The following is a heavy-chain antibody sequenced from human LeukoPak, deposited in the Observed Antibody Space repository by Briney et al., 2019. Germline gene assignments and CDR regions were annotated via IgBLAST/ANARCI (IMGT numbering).Heavy chain of an antibody. CDR1: GGSISSGSYY. J-gene: IGHJ5*02. CDR3: ARDDLGGWFDP. V-gene: IGHV4-61*02. Sequence: SETLSLTCTVSGGSISSGSYYWSCIRQPAGKGLEWIGRIYTSGSTNYNPSLKSRVTISVDTSKNQFSLKLSSVTAADTAVYYCARDDLGGWFDPWGQGTLVTVSS. CDR2: IYTSGST.